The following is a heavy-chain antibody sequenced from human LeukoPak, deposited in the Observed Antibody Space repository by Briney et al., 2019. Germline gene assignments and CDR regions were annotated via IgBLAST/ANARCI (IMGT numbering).Heavy chain of an antibody. CDR3: ARRGVATKDGMDV. CDR1: GYSFTSYW. J-gene: IGHJ6*02. CDR2: IYPGDSDT. Sequence: GESLKISCKGSGYSFTSYWIGWVRQMPGKGLEWIGIIYPGDSDTRYSPSFQGQVTISADKSISTAYLQWSSLKASDTAMYYCARRGVATKDGMDVWGQGTTVTVSS. D-gene: IGHD5-12*01. V-gene: IGHV5-51*01.